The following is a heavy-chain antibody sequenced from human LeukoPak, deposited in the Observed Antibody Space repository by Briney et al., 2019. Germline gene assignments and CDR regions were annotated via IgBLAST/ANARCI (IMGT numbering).Heavy chain of an antibody. CDR2: IYPGDSDA. J-gene: IGHJ6*03. CDR3: VKVAELATVTGESQRYFYHVDV. CDR1: GFYFSTFW. D-gene: IGHD4-17*01. V-gene: IGHV5-51*01. Sequence: GESLQISCQGSGFYFSTFWIGWVRQMPGKGLEWMGFIYPGDSDARYSPSFQGQVTFSADTSTSTVSLQWSSLKASDSAMYYCVKVAELATVTGESQRYFYHVDVWGKGTAVTVSS.